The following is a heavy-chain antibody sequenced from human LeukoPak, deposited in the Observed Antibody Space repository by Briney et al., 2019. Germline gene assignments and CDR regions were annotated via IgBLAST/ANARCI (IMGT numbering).Heavy chain of an antibody. CDR1: GFTFSSYA. V-gene: IGHV3-64*01. Sequence: GGSLRLSCAASGFTFSSYAMQWVRQAPGKGLEYVSAISSNGGSTYYANSVKSRFTIYRDNSKNTLYLQMGSLRAEDMAVYYCARGSTGPDYWGQGTLVTVSS. CDR2: ISSNGGST. J-gene: IGHJ4*02. CDR3: ARGSTGPDY.